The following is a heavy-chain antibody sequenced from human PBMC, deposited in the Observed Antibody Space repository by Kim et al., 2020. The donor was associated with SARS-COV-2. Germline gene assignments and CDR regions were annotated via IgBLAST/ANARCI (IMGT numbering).Heavy chain of an antibody. D-gene: IGHD5-18*01. CDR2: INASNGST. V-gene: IGHV1-3*01. CDR1: GYTFTSYA. J-gene: IGHJ4*02. Sequence: ASVKVSCKASGYTFTSYALHWVRQAPGQGLEWMGWINASNGSTKYSQNFQGRVTITRDTSASTVYMVLSSLRSEDTAVYYCSRWRQLVLGSDCWGQGSLV. CDR3: SRWRQLVLGSDC.